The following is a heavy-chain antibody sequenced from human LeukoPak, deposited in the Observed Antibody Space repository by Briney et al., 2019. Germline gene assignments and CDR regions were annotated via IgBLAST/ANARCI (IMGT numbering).Heavy chain of an antibody. CDR3: ARGRTGTPNWFDP. D-gene: IGHD1-7*01. Sequence: ASVKVSCKASGHTFTGYYMHWVRQAPGQGLEWMGWINPNSGGTNYAQKFQGRVTMTRDTSIRTAYMELSRLRSDDTAVYYCARGRTGTPNWFDPWGQGTLVTVSS. V-gene: IGHV1-2*02. CDR2: INPNSGGT. J-gene: IGHJ5*02. CDR1: GHTFTGYY.